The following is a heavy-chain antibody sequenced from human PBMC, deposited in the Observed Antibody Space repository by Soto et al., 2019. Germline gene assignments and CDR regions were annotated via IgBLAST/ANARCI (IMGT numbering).Heavy chain of an antibody. CDR1: GFTLSNYW. J-gene: IGHJ4*02. D-gene: IGHD7-27*01. CDR3: VRELGLAY. V-gene: IGHV3-7*03. CDR2: INKDGSQK. Sequence: SLRLSCAASGFTLSNYWMTWVRQAPGKGLEWVANINKDGSQKNYVDSVKGRFTIARDNGQNSLSLQINSLRVEDTAVYYCVRELGLAYWGQGALVTVSS.